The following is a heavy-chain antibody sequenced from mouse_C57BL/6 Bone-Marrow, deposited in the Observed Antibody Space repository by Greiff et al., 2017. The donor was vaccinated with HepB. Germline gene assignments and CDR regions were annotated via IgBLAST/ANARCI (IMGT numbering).Heavy chain of an antibody. CDR2: IYPRSGNT. Sequence: QVQLQQSGAELARPGASVKLSCKASGYTFTSYGISWVKQRTGQGLEWIGEIYPRSGNTYYNEKFKGKATLTADRSSSTAYMELRSLTSEDSAVYFCARGNYPAWFAYWGQGTLVTVSA. CDR3: ARGNYPAWFAY. D-gene: IGHD2-1*01. CDR1: GYTFTSYG. V-gene: IGHV1-81*01. J-gene: IGHJ3*01.